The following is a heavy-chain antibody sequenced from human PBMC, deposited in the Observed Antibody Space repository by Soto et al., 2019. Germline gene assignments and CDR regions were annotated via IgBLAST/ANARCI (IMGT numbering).Heavy chain of an antibody. J-gene: IGHJ6*02. V-gene: IGHV4-34*01. CDR1: GGSFSGYY. Sequence: SETLSLTCAVYGGSFSGYYRSWIRQPPGKGLEWIGEINHSGSTNYNPSLKSRVTISVDTSKNQFSLKLSSVTAADTAVYYCARGGVATISYYYYYGMDVWGQGTTVTVSS. CDR3: ARGGVATISYYYYYGMDV. D-gene: IGHD5-12*01. CDR2: INHSGST.